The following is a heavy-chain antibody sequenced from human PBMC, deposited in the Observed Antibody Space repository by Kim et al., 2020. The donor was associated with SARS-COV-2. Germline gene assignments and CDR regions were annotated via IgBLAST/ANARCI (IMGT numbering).Heavy chain of an antibody. D-gene: IGHD6-6*01. Sequence: TNYNPTLKSRVTISVDKSKNQFSLKLSSVTAADTAVYYCASLAARLFDYWGQGTLVTVSS. V-gene: IGHV4-4*02. CDR3: ASLAARLFDY. CDR2: T. J-gene: IGHJ4*02.